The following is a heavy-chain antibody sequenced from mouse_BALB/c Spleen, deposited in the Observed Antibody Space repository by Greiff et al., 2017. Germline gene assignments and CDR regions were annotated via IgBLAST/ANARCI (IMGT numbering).Heavy chain of an antibody. CDR3: ARDMGYSDY. D-gene: IGHD2-3*01. CDR1: GFTFTDYY. V-gene: IGHV7-3*02. CDR2: IRNKANGYTT. Sequence: EVKLMESGGGLVQPGGSLRLSCATSGFTFTDYYMSWVRQPPGKALEWLGFIRNKANGYTTEYSASVKGRFTISRDNSQSILYLQMNTLRAEDSATYYCARDMGYSDYWGQGTTLTVSS. J-gene: IGHJ2*01.